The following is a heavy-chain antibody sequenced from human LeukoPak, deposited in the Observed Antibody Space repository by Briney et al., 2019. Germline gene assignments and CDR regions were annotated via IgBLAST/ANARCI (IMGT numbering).Heavy chain of an antibody. Sequence: GRSLRLSCAASGFTFSTYGMHWVRQAPGKGLEWVALISYDGSNKYYADSVKGRFTISRDNSKNTLYLQINSLRVEDTAVYYCAKGWGTLDYWGQGTLVTVSS. V-gene: IGHV3-30*18. D-gene: IGHD1-14*01. CDR3: AKGWGTLDY. J-gene: IGHJ4*02. CDR1: GFTFSTYG. CDR2: ISYDGSNK.